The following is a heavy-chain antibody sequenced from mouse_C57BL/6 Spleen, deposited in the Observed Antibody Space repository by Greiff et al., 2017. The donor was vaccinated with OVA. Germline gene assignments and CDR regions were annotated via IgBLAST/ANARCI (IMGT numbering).Heavy chain of an antibody. CDR1: GYTFTSYW. D-gene: IGHD1-1*01. J-gene: IGHJ4*01. CDR2: IYPGSGST. Sequence: QVQLKQPGAELVKPGASVKMSCKASGYTFTSYWITWVKQRPGQGLEWIGDIYPGSGSTNYNEKFKSKATLTVDTSSSTAYMQLSSLTSEDSAVYYCARRGTTVVATRAMDYWGQGTSVTVSS. CDR3: ARRGTTVVATRAMDY. V-gene: IGHV1-55*01.